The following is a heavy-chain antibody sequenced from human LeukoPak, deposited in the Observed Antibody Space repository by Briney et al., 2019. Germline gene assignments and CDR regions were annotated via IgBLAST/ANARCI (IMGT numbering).Heavy chain of an antibody. CDR1: GYSFISYW. D-gene: IGHD6-25*01. V-gene: IGHV5-51*01. CDR3: ARRVSGCMDV. CDR2: ISPGDSDT. Sequence: GGSLKISFKGSGYSFISYWIAWVRLMPGKGLGWMGIISPGDSDTRSSPSFQGQVSISVHKSINTAYLQWSSLKASDTAMYYCARRVSGCMDVWGQGTPVTVSS. J-gene: IGHJ6*02.